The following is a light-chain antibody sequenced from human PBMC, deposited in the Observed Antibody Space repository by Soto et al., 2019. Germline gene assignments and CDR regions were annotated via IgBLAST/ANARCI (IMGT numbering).Light chain of an antibody. CDR2: GAS. V-gene: IGKV3-15*01. CDR3: QQYNNWPPLYT. Sequence: EIVMTQSPATLSVSPGERATLSCRASQSVITVLAWYQQRPGQAPRLLIYGASTRATGIPARFSGSGSGTEFTLTISSLQSEDFGVYYCQQYNNWPPLYTFGPGTKLEIK. CDR1: QSVITV. J-gene: IGKJ2*01.